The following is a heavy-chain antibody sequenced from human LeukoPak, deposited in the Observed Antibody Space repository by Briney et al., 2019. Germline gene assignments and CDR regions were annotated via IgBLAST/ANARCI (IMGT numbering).Heavy chain of an antibody. CDR3: ARVAGXNSLDY. Sequence: SETLSLTCTVSGGSISSYYWSWIRQPPGKGLEWIGYIYYSGSTNYNPSLKSRVTISVDTSKNQFSLKLSSVTAADTAVYYCARVAGXNSLDYWGQGTLVTVSS. D-gene: IGHD3-10*01. J-gene: IGHJ4*02. CDR1: GGSISSYY. CDR2: IYYSGST. V-gene: IGHV4-59*08.